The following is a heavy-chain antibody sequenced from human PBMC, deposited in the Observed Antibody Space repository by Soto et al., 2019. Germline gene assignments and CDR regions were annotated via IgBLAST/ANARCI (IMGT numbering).Heavy chain of an antibody. Sequence: QVQLQESGPGLVKPSGTLSLTCAVSGGSISSSNWWRWVRQPPGKGLEWIGEIYHSGSTNYNPSLKVRVNISGDNSKNQFSLKLSSVTAADTAVYYCARKEYCSSTSCLAQGWFDPWGQGTLVTVSS. CDR2: IYHSGST. CDR1: GGSISSSNW. D-gene: IGHD2-2*01. J-gene: IGHJ5*02. V-gene: IGHV4-4*02. CDR3: ARKEYCSSTSCLAQGWFDP.